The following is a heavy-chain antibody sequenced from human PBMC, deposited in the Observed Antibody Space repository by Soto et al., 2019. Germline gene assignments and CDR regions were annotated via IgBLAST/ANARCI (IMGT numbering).Heavy chain of an antibody. CDR3: AREYSLAVVAPGY. V-gene: IGHV1-18*01. CDR1: GYTLSNYA. CDR2: ISGYNGNT. Sequence: ASVKVSCKASGYTLSNYAITWVRQAPGQGLEWMGWISGYNGNTNYAQKLQGRVTMTTDTSTSTVYMELRSLRREDTSVYYCAREYSLAVVAPGYWGQGILVTVSS. J-gene: IGHJ4*02. D-gene: IGHD3-22*01.